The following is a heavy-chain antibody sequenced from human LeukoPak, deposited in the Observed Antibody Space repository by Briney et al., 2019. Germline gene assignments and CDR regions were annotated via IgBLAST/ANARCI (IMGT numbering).Heavy chain of an antibody. CDR1: GFTFSSYG. CDR3: ARGPPPVVVIAYDAFDI. D-gene: IGHD2-21*01. Sequence: PGGSLRLSCAASGFTFSSYGMHWVRQAPGKGLEWVAVISYDGSNKYYADSVKGRFTISRDNSKNTLYLQMNSLRAEDTAVYYCARGPPPVVVIAYDAFDIWGQGTMVTVSS. V-gene: IGHV3-30*03. CDR2: ISYDGSNK. J-gene: IGHJ3*02.